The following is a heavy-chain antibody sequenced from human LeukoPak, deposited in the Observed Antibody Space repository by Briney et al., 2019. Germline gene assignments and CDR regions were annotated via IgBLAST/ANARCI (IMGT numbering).Heavy chain of an antibody. CDR2: IDYSGST. Sequence: SETLSLTCTVSGGSISRGGYYWSWIRQLPGKGLEWIGYIDYSGSTLYNPPLKSRVTISADTSKNQISLKLSSVTAADTAVYYCATDTAGYRIFVFWGQGTLVAVSS. D-gene: IGHD3-16*02. CDR1: GGSISRGGYY. J-gene: IGHJ4*02. V-gene: IGHV4-31*02. CDR3: ATDTAGYRIFVF.